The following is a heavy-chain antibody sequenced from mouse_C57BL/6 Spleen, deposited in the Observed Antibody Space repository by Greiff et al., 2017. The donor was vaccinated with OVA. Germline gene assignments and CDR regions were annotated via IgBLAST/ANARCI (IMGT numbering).Heavy chain of an antibody. CDR1: GFTFSDYG. Sequence: EVMLVESGGGLVKPAGSLKLSCAASGFTFSDYGMHWVRQAPEKGLEWVAYISSGSSTIYYADTVKGRFTISRDNAKNTLFLQMTSLRSEDTAIYYCARPLYYYSNYDYAMDYWGQGTSVTSPQ. CDR2: ISSGSSTI. D-gene: IGHD2-5*01. J-gene: IGHJ4*01. V-gene: IGHV5-17*01. CDR3: ARPLYYYSNYDYAMDY.